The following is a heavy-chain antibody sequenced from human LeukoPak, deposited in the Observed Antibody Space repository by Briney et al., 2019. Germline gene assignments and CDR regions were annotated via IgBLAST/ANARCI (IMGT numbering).Heavy chain of an antibody. CDR2: IYSGGST. J-gene: IGHJ6*03. D-gene: IGHD2-2*01. CDR3: ARDREDIVVVPAACYYYYYYMDV. CDR1: GFTVSSNY. V-gene: IGHV3-53*01. Sequence: GGSLRLSCAASGFTVSSNYMSWVRQAPGKGLEWVSGIYSGGSTYYEDSVKGRFTISRDKSKNTLYLQMNSLRAEDTAVYYCARDREDIVVVPAACYYYYYYMDVWGKGTTVTISS.